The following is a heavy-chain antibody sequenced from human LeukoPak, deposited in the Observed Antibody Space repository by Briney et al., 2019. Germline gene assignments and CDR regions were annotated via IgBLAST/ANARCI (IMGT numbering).Heavy chain of an antibody. V-gene: IGHV3-23*01. D-gene: IGHD4-11*01. Sequence: PGGSLGLSCAASGFIITSYAMPWVRRPPGKGLEGGAGILVRGTPYHSDYVKGSITISKDKCKKMVYLQMNSLRVEDTAIYYSAKDLHYNNGRWEFDPWGQGTLVTVSS. CDR3: AKDLHYNNGRWEFDP. CDR2: ILVRGTP. J-gene: IGHJ5*02. CDR1: GFIITSYA.